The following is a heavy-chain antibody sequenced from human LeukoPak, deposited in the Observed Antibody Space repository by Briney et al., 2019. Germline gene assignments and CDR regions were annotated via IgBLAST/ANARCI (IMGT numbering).Heavy chain of an antibody. Sequence: SETLSLTCTVSGGSISSYYWSWIRQPPGKGLEWIGYIYTSGSTNYNPSLKSRVTISVDTSKNQFSLKLSSVTAADTAVYYCERHKRTPFYYYYYMDVWGKGTTVTVSS. V-gene: IGHV4-4*09. CDR1: GGSISSYY. CDR3: ERHKRTPFYYYYYMDV. J-gene: IGHJ6*03. CDR2: IYTSGST.